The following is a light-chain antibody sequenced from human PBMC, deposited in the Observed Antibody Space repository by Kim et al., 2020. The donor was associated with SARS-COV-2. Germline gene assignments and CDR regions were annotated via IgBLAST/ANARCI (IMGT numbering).Light chain of an antibody. CDR2: DAS. Sequence: EIVLTQSPATLSLSPGERATLSCRASQSVSSYLAWYQQKPGQAPRLLIYDASNRATGIPVRFSGSGSGTDFTLTISSLEPEDFAVYYCQQRSNWPGTFGQGTKVDIK. V-gene: IGKV3-11*01. J-gene: IGKJ1*01. CDR3: QQRSNWPGT. CDR1: QSVSSY.